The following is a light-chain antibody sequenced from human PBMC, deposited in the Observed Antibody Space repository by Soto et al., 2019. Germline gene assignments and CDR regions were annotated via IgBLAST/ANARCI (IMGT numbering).Light chain of an antibody. CDR3: CSHAGSYTYV. CDR2: DVT. CDR1: SSDVGGYNY. V-gene: IGLV2-11*01. Sequence: QPVLKQPRSGSGAHGQSLTISCTGTSSDVGGYNYVSWYQQYPGKVPKLMIYDVTKRPSGVPDRFSGSKSGNTASLTISGLQAEDEADYYCCSHAGSYTYVFGTGTKVTVL. J-gene: IGLJ1*01.